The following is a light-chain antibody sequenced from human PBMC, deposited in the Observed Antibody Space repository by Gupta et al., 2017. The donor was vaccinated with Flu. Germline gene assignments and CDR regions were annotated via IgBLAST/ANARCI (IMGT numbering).Light chain of an antibody. Sequence: QSSLTQPASVSGSPGQSMTISCTGTSHDIGSYNLVSWYHRPTDRAPKLMIYEVSRRCSAVSDRFSATKSVTTAALTTTWLQAEDEADYYCRSYSDRDNCVLFGGGTKRTVL. CDR2: EVS. CDR1: SHDIGSYNL. J-gene: IGLJ2*01. V-gene: IGLV2-23*02. CDR3: RSYSDRDNCVL.